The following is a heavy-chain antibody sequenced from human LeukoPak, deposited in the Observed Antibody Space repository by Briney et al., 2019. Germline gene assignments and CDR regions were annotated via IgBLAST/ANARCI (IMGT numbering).Heavy chain of an antibody. Sequence: PSETLSLTCTVSGGSISSGDYYWSWIRQPPGKGLEWIGYIYYSGSTYYNPSLKSRFTISVDTSKNQFSLKLSSVTAADTAVYYCARVRYPGGFDYWGQGTLVTVSS. J-gene: IGHJ4*02. CDR3: ARVRYPGGFDY. V-gene: IGHV4-30-4*01. CDR2: IYYSGST. CDR1: GGSISSGDYY. D-gene: IGHD1-1*01.